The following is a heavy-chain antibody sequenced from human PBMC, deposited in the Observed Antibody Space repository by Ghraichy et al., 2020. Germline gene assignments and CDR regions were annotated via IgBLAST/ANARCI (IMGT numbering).Heavy chain of an antibody. CDR3: ARGGAAAAGTALPY. J-gene: IGHJ4*02. V-gene: IGHV1-46*01. CDR2: IDPSGGST. CDR1: GYSLTRYY. Sequence: ASVKVSFKTSGYSLTRYYMHWVRQAPGQGLDWMGVIDPSGGSTTYAQKFRGRVTMTKDTPTSTVYMEVSSLKYEDTAVYFCARGGAAAAGTALPYWGQGTLVNVSS. D-gene: IGHD6-13*01.